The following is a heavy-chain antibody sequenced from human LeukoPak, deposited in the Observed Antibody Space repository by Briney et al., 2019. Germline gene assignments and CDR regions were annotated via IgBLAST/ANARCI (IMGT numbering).Heavy chain of an antibody. V-gene: IGHV3-23*01. CDR1: GFTFSSYA. CDR3: AKDGDSSGYPNWFDP. J-gene: IGHJ5*02. Sequence: GGSLRLSCAASGFTFSSYAMSWVRQAPGKGLEWVSAISGSGGSTYYADSVKGRFTISRDNYKNTLYLQMNSLRAEDTAVYYCAKDGDSSGYPNWFDPWGQGTLVTVSS. CDR2: ISGSGGST. D-gene: IGHD3-22*01.